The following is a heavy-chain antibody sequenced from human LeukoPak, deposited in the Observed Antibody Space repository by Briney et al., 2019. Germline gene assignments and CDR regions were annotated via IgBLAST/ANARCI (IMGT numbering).Heavy chain of an antibody. J-gene: IGHJ4*02. CDR2: ISGSGGST. V-gene: IGHV3-23*01. Sequence: PGGSLRLSCAASGFTFSTYAMSWVRQAPGKGLEWVSAISGSGGSTYYADSVKGRFTISRDNSKNTLYLQMNSLRAEDTAVFYCAKDYYGSGSPIDYWGQGTLVTVSS. CDR1: GFTFSTYA. CDR3: AKDYYGSGSPIDY. D-gene: IGHD3-10*01.